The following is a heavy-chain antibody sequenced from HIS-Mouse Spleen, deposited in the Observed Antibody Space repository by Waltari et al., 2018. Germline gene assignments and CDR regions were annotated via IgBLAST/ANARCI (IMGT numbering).Heavy chain of an antibody. CDR3: AREIPYSSSWYDWYFDL. CDR2: IYYSGST. D-gene: IGHD6-13*01. CDR1: GGSISSSSYY. V-gene: IGHV4-39*07. J-gene: IGHJ2*01. Sequence: QLQLQESGPGLVKPSETLSLTCTVSGGSISSSSYYWGWIRQPPGKGLEWIGSIYYSGSTSYTPSLKSRVTISVDTSKNQFSLKLSSVTAADTAVYYCAREIPYSSSWYDWYFDLWVRGTLVTVSS.